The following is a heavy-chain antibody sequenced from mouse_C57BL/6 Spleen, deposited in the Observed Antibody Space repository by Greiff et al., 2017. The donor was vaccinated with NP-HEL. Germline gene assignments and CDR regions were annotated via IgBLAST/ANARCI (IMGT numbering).Heavy chain of an antibody. CDR3: ARSPITTVVAPYFDY. Sequence: QVQLKESGPELVKPGASVKISCKASGYAFSSSWMNWVKQRPGKGLEWIGRIYPGDGDTNYNGKFKGKATLTADKSSSTAYMQLSSLTSEDSAVYFCARSPITTVVAPYFDYWGQGTTLTVSS. CDR1: GYAFSSSW. J-gene: IGHJ2*01. V-gene: IGHV1-82*01. D-gene: IGHD1-1*01. CDR2: IYPGDGDT.